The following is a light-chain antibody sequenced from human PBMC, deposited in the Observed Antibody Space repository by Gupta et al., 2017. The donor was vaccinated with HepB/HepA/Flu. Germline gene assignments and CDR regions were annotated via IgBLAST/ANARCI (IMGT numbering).Light chain of an antibody. CDR2: GAS. CDR3: QQYGSSIT. V-gene: IGKV3-20*01. CDR1: QSVSSSY. J-gene: IGKJ5*01. Sequence: EIVLTQSPGTLSLSPGERATLSCRASQSVSSSYLAWYQQKPGQAPRLLIYGASSRATVIPDRFSGSGSGTDFTLTISRLEPEDFAVYYCQQYGSSITFGQGTRLEI.